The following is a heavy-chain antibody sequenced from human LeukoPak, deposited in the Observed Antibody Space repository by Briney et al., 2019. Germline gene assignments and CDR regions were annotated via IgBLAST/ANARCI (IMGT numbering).Heavy chain of an antibody. V-gene: IGHV1-69*13. CDR1: GGTFSSYA. Sequence: ASVKASCKASGGTFSSYAISWVRQAPGQGLEWMGGIIPIFGTANYAQKFQGRVTITADESTSTAYMELSSLRSEDTAVCYCARAMVRGVTAFTNAFDIWGQGTMVTVSS. CDR3: ARAMVRGVTAFTNAFDI. CDR2: IIPIFGTA. J-gene: IGHJ3*02. D-gene: IGHD3-10*01.